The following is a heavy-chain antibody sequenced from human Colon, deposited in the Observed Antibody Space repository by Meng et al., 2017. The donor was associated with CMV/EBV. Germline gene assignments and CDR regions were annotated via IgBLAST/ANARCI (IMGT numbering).Heavy chain of an antibody. V-gene: IGHV4-39*07. CDR3: ARGTQVRWHTGWFDP. CDR2: VHYSGDT. J-gene: IGHJ5*02. D-gene: IGHD1-1*01. Sequence: SETLSLTCTVSGGSISASIYYWAWIRQPPGKRLESIGNVHYSGDTNYNPSLKSRVTISVDTSKNQFSLKLNSVTAADRAVYYCARGTQVRWHTGWFDPWGQGTLVTVSS. CDR1: GGSISASIYY.